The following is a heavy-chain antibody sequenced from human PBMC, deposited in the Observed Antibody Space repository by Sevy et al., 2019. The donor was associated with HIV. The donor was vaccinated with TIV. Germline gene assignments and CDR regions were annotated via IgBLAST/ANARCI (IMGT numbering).Heavy chain of an antibody. CDR1: EYNFTNYW. CDR2: TYPGDSGT. CDR3: ARISSSPRAYYYYFGMDV. D-gene: IGHD6-6*01. J-gene: IGHJ6*02. Sequence: GESLKISCKGSEYNFTNYWIGWVRQMPGKGLEWMGITYPGDSGTRYSPSFQDQVTISADKSISTAYLQWSSLKASDTAMYYCARISSSPRAYYYYFGMDVWGQGTTVTVSS. V-gene: IGHV5-51*01.